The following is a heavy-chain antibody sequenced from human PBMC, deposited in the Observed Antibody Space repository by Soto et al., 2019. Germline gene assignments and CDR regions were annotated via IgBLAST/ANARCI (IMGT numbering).Heavy chain of an antibody. D-gene: IGHD1-1*01. CDR2: IWDDGSNN. Sequence: QVQLVESGGGVVQPGRSLRLSCAASGFTFSSYGMHWVRQAPGKGLEWVAVIWDDGSNNYYADSVKGRFTISRDNSKHTLYLQMNSLRAEDTAVYCCARDRGQQKFYYYYDGMDVWGQGTTVTVSS. CDR3: ARDRGQQKFYYYYDGMDV. V-gene: IGHV3-33*01. CDR1: GFTFSSYG. J-gene: IGHJ6*02.